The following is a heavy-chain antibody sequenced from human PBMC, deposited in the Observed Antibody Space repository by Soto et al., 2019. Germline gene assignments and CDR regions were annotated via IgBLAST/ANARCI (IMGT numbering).Heavy chain of an antibody. CDR2: IVPFFGLS. CDR1: GGTFNTYG. CDR3: AITLAARLHYYFFDY. Sequence: QVQLVQSGAEVIKPGSSVKVSCKASGGTFNTYGISRVRQAPGQGLEWMGGIVPFFGLSNNAQKFQGRVTISADESTNTAYMELSSLRSDDTAVYYCAITLAARLHYYFFDYWGQGTLVTVSS. V-gene: IGHV1-69*01. D-gene: IGHD6-6*01. J-gene: IGHJ4*02.